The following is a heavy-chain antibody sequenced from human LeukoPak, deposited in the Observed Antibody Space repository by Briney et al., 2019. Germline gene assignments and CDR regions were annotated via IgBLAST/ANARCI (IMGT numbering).Heavy chain of an antibody. CDR3: AKDLIAGPPDYFDY. D-gene: IGHD2-21*01. V-gene: IGHV3-30-3*01. Sequence: GRSLRLSCAASGSTFTIHAVPWVRQAPGKGLEWVAVTDGTNKFYSDSVRGRFTISGDTSKNTIYLQMNSLRPEDTAMYYCAKDLIAGPPDYFDYWGQGTLVSVSS. CDR2: TDGTNK. CDR1: GSTFTIHA. J-gene: IGHJ4*02.